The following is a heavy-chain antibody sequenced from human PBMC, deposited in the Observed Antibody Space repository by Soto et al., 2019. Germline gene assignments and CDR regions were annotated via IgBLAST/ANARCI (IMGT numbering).Heavy chain of an antibody. D-gene: IGHD2-2*02. Sequence: EVQLLESGGGLAQPGGSLRLSCEVSGFTFRKYVMTWVRQAPGKGLSWVSSLSTTGGSTYYAASVKGRFTVSRDNAKNAIFLQINSLIAEDTAIYSCANYHCFLALIPLCCLDVWGPGTTVAVSS. CDR1: GFTFRKYV. CDR2: LSTTGGST. J-gene: IGHJ6*02. V-gene: IGHV3-23*01. CDR3: ANYHCFLALIPLCCLDV.